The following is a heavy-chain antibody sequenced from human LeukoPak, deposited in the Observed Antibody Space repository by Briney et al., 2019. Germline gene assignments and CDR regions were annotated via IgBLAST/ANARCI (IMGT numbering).Heavy chain of an antibody. J-gene: IGHJ4*02. D-gene: IGHD6-6*01. Sequence: WVRQAPGKGLEWIGSIYYSGSTYYNPSLKSRVTISVDTPKNQFSLKLSSVTAADTAVYYCARVQYSSSVDSWGQGTLVTVSS. CDR3: ARVQYSSSVDS. V-gene: IGHV4-39*07. CDR2: IYYSGST.